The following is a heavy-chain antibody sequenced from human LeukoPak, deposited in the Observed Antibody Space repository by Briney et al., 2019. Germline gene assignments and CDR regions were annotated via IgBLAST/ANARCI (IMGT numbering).Heavy chain of an antibody. J-gene: IGHJ6*02. CDR2: ISSSSSYI. D-gene: IGHD6-19*01. Sequence: GGSLRLSCAASGFTFSSYSMNWVRQAPGKGLEWVSSISSSSSYIYYADSVKGRFTISRDNAKNSLYLQMNSLGAEDTAVYYCARGRIAVAGVGPYGMDVWGQGTTVTVSS. V-gene: IGHV3-21*01. CDR1: GFTFSSYS. CDR3: ARGRIAVAGVGPYGMDV.